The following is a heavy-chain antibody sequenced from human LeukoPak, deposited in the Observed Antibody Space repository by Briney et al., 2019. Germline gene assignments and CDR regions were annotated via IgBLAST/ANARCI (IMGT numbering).Heavy chain of an antibody. Sequence: PSQTLSLTCTVSGGSISSGDYYWSWIRQPPGKGLEWIGYIYYGGSTYYNPSLKSRVTISVDTSKNQFSLKLSSVTAADTAVYYCARVTCSSTSCTFDYWGQGTLVTVSS. D-gene: IGHD2-2*01. CDR2: IYYGGST. J-gene: IGHJ4*02. V-gene: IGHV4-30-4*08. CDR1: GGSISSGDYY. CDR3: ARVTCSSTSCTFDY.